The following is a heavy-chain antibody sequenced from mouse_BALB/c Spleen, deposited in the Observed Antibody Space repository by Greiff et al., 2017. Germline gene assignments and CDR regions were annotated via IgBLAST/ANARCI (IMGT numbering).Heavy chain of an antibody. D-gene: IGHD2-14*01. CDR1: GFSLTSYG. J-gene: IGHJ4*01. V-gene: IGHV2-9*02. CDR3: AREEVRRAMDY. CDR2: IWAGGST. Sequence: VKLVESGPGLVAPSQSLSITCTVSGFSLTSYGVHWVRQPPGKGLEWLGVIWAGGSTNYNSALMSRLSISKDNSKSQVFLKMNSLQTDDTAMYYCAREEVRRAMDYWGQGTSVTVSS.